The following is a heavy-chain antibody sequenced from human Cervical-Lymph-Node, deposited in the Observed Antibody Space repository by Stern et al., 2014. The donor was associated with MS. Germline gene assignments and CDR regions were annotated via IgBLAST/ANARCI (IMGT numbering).Heavy chain of an antibody. D-gene: IGHD1-1*01. Sequence: VQLLESGAEVKKPGSSVKVSCTASGDTFINFGISWVRQAPGQGLEWMGGFIPRFGTAVYADKLQGRLTINADESATTVYMELRSLRSEDTAVYYCARDNDDNGMDVWGQGTAVSVSS. CDR3: ARDNDDNGMDV. V-gene: IGHV1-69*01. CDR1: GDTFINFG. CDR2: FIPRFGTA. J-gene: IGHJ6*02.